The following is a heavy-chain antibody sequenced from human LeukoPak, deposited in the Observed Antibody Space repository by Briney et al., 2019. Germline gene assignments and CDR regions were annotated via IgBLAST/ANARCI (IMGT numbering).Heavy chain of an antibody. D-gene: IGHD2-2*01. CDR1: GYTFSSYG. V-gene: IGHV1-18*01. Sequence: ASVKVSCKTSGYTFSSYGISWVRQAPGQGLEWMGWISAYNGNTNYVQKFQGRVSMTTDTPTSTAYMELRSLRPDDTAVYYCARMTAEIGYCSSTSCSHFDYWGQGTLVTVSS. CDR3: ARMTAEIGYCSSTSCSHFDY. CDR2: ISAYNGNT. J-gene: IGHJ4*02.